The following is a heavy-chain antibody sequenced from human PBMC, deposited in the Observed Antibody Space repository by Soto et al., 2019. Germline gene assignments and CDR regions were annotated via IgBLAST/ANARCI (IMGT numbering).Heavy chain of an antibody. J-gene: IGHJ6*01. CDR1: GESFSGYY. D-gene: IGHD6-13*01. Sequence: SETLSLTCAVYGESFSGYYCSWIRQRPVKGLEWIGEINHSGSTNYNPSLKSRVTISVDTSKNQFSLKLSSVNAADTAVYYCASTDQQLVQAHYGMDVWGQATTVTASS. CDR2: INHSGST. CDR3: ASTDQQLVQAHYGMDV. V-gene: IGHV4-34*01.